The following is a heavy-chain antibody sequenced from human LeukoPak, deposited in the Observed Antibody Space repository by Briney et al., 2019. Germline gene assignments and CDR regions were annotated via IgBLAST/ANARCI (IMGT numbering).Heavy chain of an antibody. Sequence: GESLRISCKGSGYSFTSYWIVWVRQMPGKGLEWMGIIYPGDSDARYSPSFQGQVTISADKSISTAYLQWNSLKASDTAMYYCASIAALVRGVIRYFDYWGQGTLVTVSS. J-gene: IGHJ4*02. CDR2: IYPGDSDA. CDR3: ASIAALVRGVIRYFDY. V-gene: IGHV5-51*01. D-gene: IGHD3-10*01. CDR1: GYSFTSYW.